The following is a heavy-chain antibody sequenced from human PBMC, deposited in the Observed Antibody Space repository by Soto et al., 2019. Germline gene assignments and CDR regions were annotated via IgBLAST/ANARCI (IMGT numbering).Heavy chain of an antibody. CDR2: TYYSGST. Sequence: SETLSLTCTVSGGSISSYYWSWIRQPPGKGLEWIGYTYYSGSTNYNPSLKSRVTISVDTSKNQFSLKLSSVTAADTAVYYCARTDYSSGWYFFFDYWGQGTLVTVSS. J-gene: IGHJ4*02. CDR3: ARTDYSSGWYFFFDY. CDR1: GGSISSYY. V-gene: IGHV4-59*01. D-gene: IGHD6-19*01.